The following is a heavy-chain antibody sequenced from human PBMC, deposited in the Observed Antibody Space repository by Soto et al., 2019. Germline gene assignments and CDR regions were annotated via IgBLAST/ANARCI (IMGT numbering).Heavy chain of an antibody. Sequence: SETLSLTCTVSGASITTGGYYWSWIRHHPGKGLEWIGYIYYSGNTDCNPTLESRLTISRDTSKNQLSLELSSVTAADTAVYYCATRITMPRGIFVPAYWYFDLWGRGTLVTVSS. CDR2: IYYSGNT. CDR1: GASITTGGYY. V-gene: IGHV4-31*03. CDR3: ATRITMPRGIFVPAYWYFDL. J-gene: IGHJ2*01. D-gene: IGHD3-10*01.